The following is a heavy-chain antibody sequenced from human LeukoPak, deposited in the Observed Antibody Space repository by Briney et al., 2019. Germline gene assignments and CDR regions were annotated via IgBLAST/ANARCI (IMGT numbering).Heavy chain of an antibody. J-gene: IGHJ3*02. CDR3: VRGRFLEWLVAFDI. V-gene: IGHV3-64D*09. Sequence: PGGSLRLSCSASGFTFSSYAMHWVRQAPGKGLEYVSAISSNGGSTYYADSVKGRFTISRDNSKNTLYLQMRAEDTAMYYCVRGRFLEWLVAFDIWGQGTMVTVSS. CDR2: ISSNGGST. CDR1: GFTFSSYA. D-gene: IGHD3-3*01.